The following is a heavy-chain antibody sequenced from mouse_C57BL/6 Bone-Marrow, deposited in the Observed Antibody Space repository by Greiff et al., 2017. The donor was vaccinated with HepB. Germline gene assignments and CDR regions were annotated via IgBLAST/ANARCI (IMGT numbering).Heavy chain of an antibody. CDR2: ISGGGGNT. CDR3: ARHPLYGSSYPAWFAY. D-gene: IGHD1-1*01. J-gene: IGHJ3*01. V-gene: IGHV5-9*01. Sequence: EVQVVESGGGLVKPGGSLKLSCAASGFTFSSYTMSWVRQTPEKRLEWVATISGGGGNTYYPDSVKGRFTISRDNAKNTLYLQMSSLRSEDTALYYCARHPLYGSSYPAWFAYWGQGTLVTVSA. CDR1: GFTFSSYT.